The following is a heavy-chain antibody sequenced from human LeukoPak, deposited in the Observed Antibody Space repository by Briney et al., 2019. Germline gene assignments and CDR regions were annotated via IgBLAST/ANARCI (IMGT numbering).Heavy chain of an antibody. CDR1: GFTVSSNY. V-gene: IGHV3-53*04. CDR3: ATREVVPAATVAFDI. Sequence: GGSLRLSCAASGFTVSSNYMSWVRQAPGKGLEWVSVIYSGGSTYYADSVKGRFTISRHNSKNTLYLQMNSLRAEDTAVYYCATREVVPAATVAFDIWGQGTMVTVSS. D-gene: IGHD2-2*01. CDR2: IYSGGST. J-gene: IGHJ3*02.